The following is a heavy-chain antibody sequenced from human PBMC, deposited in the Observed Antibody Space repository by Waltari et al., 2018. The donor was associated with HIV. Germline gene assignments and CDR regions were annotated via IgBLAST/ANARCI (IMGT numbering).Heavy chain of an antibody. V-gene: IGHV3-30*01. J-gene: IGHJ5*02. D-gene: IGHD3-10*01. Sequence: QVQMVESGGGVVQPGRYLRLSCAASRFTFSNYAMHWARQAPGKGLEWVAVISYDGSNKYYADSVKGRFTISRDNSKNTLYLQMNSLRAEDTAVYYCARDLGGYYGSGSYYNVPAWGQGTLVTVSS. CDR1: RFTFSNYA. CDR3: ARDLGGYYGSGSYYNVPA. CDR2: ISYDGSNK.